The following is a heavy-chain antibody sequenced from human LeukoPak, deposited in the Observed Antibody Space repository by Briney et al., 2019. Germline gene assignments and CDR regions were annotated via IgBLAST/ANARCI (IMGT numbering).Heavy chain of an antibody. J-gene: IGHJ4*02. CDR1: GFTFTSYG. D-gene: IGHD7-27*01. CDR2: ISADGGAT. CDR3: ARHINWGQVDY. Sequence: GGSLRLSCAASGFTFTSYGMYWVRQAPGKGLAWVSGISADGGATNYADSMEGRFTISRDNAKNTVYLQMNSLREDDTAIYYCARHINWGQVDYWGQGTLVTVSS. V-gene: IGHV3-74*01.